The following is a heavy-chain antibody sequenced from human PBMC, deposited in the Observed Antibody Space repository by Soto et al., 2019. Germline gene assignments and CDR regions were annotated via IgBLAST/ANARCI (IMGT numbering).Heavy chain of an antibody. D-gene: IGHD2-21*01. CDR2: ISGSGGST. CDR1: GFMFSSHD. J-gene: IGHJ4*02. V-gene: IGHV3-23*01. Sequence: GGSLRLSCAASGFMFSSHDMSWVRQAPGKGLEWVSGISGSGGSTYYADSVKGRFTISRDNLKNTLYLQMNSLRAEDTAIYYCAKFVASVVYFDYWGQGILVTVSS. CDR3: AKFVASVVYFDY.